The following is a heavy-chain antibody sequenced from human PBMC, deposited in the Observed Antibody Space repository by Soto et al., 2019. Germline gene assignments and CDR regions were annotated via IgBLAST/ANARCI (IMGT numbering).Heavy chain of an antibody. CDR2: ISHRGST. CDR3: ERKTTAWGYRLDP. J-gene: IGHJ5*02. CDR1: GYSISSVFY. V-gene: IGHV4-38-2*01. D-gene: IGHD5-18*01. Sequence: PSETLSLTCDVSGYSISSVFYWGWIRQSPGKGLQCIGAISHRGSTYYNPSLSSRVTISMDVSKNHFSLTLNAVTAADTAVYHCERKTTAWGYRLDPWGQGTLVTVSS.